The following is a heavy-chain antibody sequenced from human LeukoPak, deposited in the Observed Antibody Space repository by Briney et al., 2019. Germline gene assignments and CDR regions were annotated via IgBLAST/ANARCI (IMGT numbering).Heavy chain of an antibody. Sequence: SVKVSCKASGGTFSSYAISWVRQAPGQGLEWMGGIIPIFGTANYAQKFQGRVTITTDESTSTAYMELSSLRSEDTAVYYCARSLRRYSSSWHFDPWGQGTLVTVSS. D-gene: IGHD6-13*01. CDR2: IIPIFGTA. V-gene: IGHV1-69*05. CDR1: GGTFSSYA. CDR3: ARSLRRYSSSWHFDP. J-gene: IGHJ5*02.